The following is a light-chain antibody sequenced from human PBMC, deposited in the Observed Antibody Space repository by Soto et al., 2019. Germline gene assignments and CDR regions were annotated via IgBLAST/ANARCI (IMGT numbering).Light chain of an antibody. J-gene: IGLJ2*01. CDR1: SGHSNYA. CDR3: QTWGYGIVV. V-gene: IGLV4-69*01. CDR2: LNIDGSH. Sequence: QLVLTQSPSASASLGASVKLTCTLSSGHSNYAIAWHQQQSEKGPRYLMKLNIDGSHSKWDGIPDRFSGSSSGAERYLTISSLQYEDEADYYCQTWGYGIVVFGGGTKLTVL.